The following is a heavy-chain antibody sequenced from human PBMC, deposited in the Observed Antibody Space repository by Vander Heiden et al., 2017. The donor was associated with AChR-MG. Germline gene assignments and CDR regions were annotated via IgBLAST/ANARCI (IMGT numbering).Heavy chain of an antibody. Sequence: QVQLVQSGAEVKKPGASVKVSCKASGYTFINHDINWVRQATGQGLEWMGWMNSNTGNTGYAQKFQDRVTMTRDTSISTAYMELSSLESDDTAVYYCARGAGAAGRDWFDPWGQGTLVTVSS. D-gene: IGHD6-19*01. CDR2: MNSNTGNT. CDR1: GYTFINHD. J-gene: IGHJ5*02. V-gene: IGHV1-8*01. CDR3: ARGAGAAGRDWFDP.